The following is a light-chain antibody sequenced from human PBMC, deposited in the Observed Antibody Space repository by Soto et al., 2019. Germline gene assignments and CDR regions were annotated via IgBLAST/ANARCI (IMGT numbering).Light chain of an antibody. CDR1: QRVSSH. J-gene: IGKJ5*01. V-gene: IGKV3-11*01. CDR3: QQRNIWPPVT. Sequence: DIVITHAPVTLSVSPGDTATLSCRASQRVSSHLAWYQQKPGQAPRLVIYGAFNRATGIPARFSGSGSGTDFTLTISSLEPEDFAVYYCQQRNIWPPVTFGQGTRLEI. CDR2: GAF.